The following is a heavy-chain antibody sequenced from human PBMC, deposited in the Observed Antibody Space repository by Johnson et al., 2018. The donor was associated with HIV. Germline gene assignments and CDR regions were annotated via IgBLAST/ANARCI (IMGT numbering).Heavy chain of an antibody. CDR3: ARENWNYVLGAFDI. V-gene: IGHV3-30*03. CDR1: GFTFSSYG. CDR2: ISSDGRTK. D-gene: IGHD1-7*01. J-gene: IGHJ3*02. Sequence: QVQLVESGGGVVQPGRSLRLSCAASGFTFSSYGMHWVRQAPGKGLEWVAVISSDGRTKYYADSLTGRFTISRDNSKNTLYLQMNSLRAEDTAVYYCARENWNYVLGAFDIWGQGTMVTVSS.